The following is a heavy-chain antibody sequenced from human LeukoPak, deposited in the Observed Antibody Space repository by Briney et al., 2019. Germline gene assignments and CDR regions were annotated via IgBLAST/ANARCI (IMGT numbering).Heavy chain of an antibody. D-gene: IGHD5-12*01. CDR3: ARTRPAGYAYGFELQH. CDR2: TSGSCCST. CDR1: GCTFSSYG. V-gene: IGHV3-23*01. J-gene: IGHJ1*01. Sequence: PGGSLRLSFASSGCTFSSYGWNGVGQPPWRGLAGVSGTSGSCCSTYYAASVKGRSTISRHNSENTLFLQMNSLRADDAAVYYCARTRPAGYAYGFELQHWGQGTLVTVSS.